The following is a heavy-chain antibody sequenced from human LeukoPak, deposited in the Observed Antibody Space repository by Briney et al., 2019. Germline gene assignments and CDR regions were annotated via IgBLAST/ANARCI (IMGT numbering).Heavy chain of an antibody. Sequence: ETLSLTCAVYGGSFSGYYWSWIRQAPGKGLEWVSAISGSGGSTYYADSVKGRFTISRDNSKNTLYLQMNSLRAEDTAVYYCAKEKNYDSSGKMYYWGQGTLVTVSS. CDR3: AKEKNYDSSGKMYY. D-gene: IGHD3-22*01. J-gene: IGHJ4*02. V-gene: IGHV3-23*01. CDR1: GGSFSGYY. CDR2: ISGSGGST.